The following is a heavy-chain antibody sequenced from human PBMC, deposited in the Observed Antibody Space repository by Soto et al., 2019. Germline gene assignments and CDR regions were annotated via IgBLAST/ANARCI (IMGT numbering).Heavy chain of an antibody. CDR1: GFTFSNYG. CDR2: ILNDGSNR. V-gene: IGHV3-33*01. Sequence: QVQLVESGGGVVQPGRSLTLSCAASGFTFSNYGMHWVRQAPGKGLEWVAVILNDGSNRYHADSVKDRFTISRDNSKNTLYLQMNSLRAEDTAGYYCARDDEYSGNGMDVWGQGTTVTVS. D-gene: IGHD3-10*01. J-gene: IGHJ6*02. CDR3: ARDDEYSGNGMDV.